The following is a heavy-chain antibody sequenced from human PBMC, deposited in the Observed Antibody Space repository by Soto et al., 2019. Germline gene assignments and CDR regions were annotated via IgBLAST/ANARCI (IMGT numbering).Heavy chain of an antibody. V-gene: IGHV4-39*01. CDR2: IYYSGST. CDR3: ARGEFGDIVVVVAATSNRYNWFDP. D-gene: IGHD2-15*01. Sequence: SETLSLTCTVSGGSISSSSYYWGWIRQPPGKGLEWIGSIYYSGSTYYNPSLKSRVTISVDTSKNQFSLKLSSVTAADTAVYYCARGEFGDIVVVVAATSNRYNWFDPWGQGTLVTVS. J-gene: IGHJ5*02. CDR1: GGSISSSSYY.